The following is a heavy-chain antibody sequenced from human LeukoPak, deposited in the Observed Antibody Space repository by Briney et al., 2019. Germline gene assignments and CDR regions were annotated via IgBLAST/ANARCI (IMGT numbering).Heavy chain of an antibody. CDR2: INWNGDST. V-gene: IGHV3-20*04. CDR3: AREQRYFGSTSCYSFFDY. Sequence: GGSLRLSCAASRFPFDDYGMSWVRQAPGKGLGWVSGINWNGDSTGYGDSVKGRFTISRDNARNSLYLQMNSLRAEDTAFYYCAREQRYFGSTSCYSFFDYWGQGTLVTVSS. CDR1: RFPFDDYG. J-gene: IGHJ4*02. D-gene: IGHD2-2*01.